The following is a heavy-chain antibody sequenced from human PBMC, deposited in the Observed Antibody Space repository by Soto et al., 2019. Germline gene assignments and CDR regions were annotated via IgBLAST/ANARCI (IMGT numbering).Heavy chain of an antibody. D-gene: IGHD3-9*01. CDR1: GYTFTSYD. V-gene: IGHV1-8*01. CDR3: ARGHYDILTGYIPSDY. J-gene: IGHJ4*02. CDR2: MNPNSGNT. Sequence: ASVKVSCKASGYTFTSYDINWVRQATGQGPEWMGWMNPNSGNTGYAQKIQGRVTMTRNTSRSTAYMELSSLRSEDTAVYYCARGHYDILTGYIPSDYWGQGTLVTVSS.